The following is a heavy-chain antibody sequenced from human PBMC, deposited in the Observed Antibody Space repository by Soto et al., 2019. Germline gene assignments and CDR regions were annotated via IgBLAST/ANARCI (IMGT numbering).Heavy chain of an antibody. D-gene: IGHD2-21*02. J-gene: IGHJ6*02. Sequence: QVQLQESGPGLVKPSQTLSLTCTVSGGSISSGGYDWSWIRQHPGKGLEWIGYIYYSGSTYYNPSLQSRVTISVDTSKNQFSPKLSSVTAADTAVYYCARVCCGDCHNGMDVWGQGTTVTVSS. CDR2: IYYSGST. CDR1: GGSISSGGYD. V-gene: IGHV4-31*03. CDR3: ARVCCGDCHNGMDV.